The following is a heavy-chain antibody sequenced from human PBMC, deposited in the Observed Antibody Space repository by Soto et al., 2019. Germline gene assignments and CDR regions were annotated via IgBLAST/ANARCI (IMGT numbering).Heavy chain of an antibody. CDR3: ARGRNWFDP. V-gene: IGHV4-39*01. J-gene: IGHJ5*02. Sequence: TSETLSLTCIVSGGSISSSSYYWGWIRQPPGKGLEWIGSIYYSGSTYYNPSLKSRVTISVDTSKNQFSLKLSSVTAADTAVYYCARGRNWFDPWGQGTLVTVSS. CDR1: GGSISSSSYY. CDR2: IYYSGST.